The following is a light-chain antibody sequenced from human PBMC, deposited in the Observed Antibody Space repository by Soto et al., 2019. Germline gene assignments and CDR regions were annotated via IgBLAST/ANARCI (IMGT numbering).Light chain of an antibody. CDR2: GAT. V-gene: IGKV3-20*01. Sequence: EIVLTQSPGTLSLSPGEKATLSCRASQTVSASYLAWYQQKPAQAPRLLIYGATNRIIGTPDRFSGSVSGTDFTLTISRLEPEDFAVYYCQLYGVSSPRITFGQGTRLEI. CDR1: QTVSASY. J-gene: IGKJ5*01. CDR3: QLYGVSSPRIT.